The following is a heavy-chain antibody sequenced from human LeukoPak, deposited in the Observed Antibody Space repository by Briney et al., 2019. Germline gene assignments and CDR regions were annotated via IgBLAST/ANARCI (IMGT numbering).Heavy chain of an antibody. Sequence: GGSLRLSCAASGFTFDDYGMNWVRQAPGKGLEWVSSINWNGGITGYADSVKGRFTISRDNAKNSLYLQMNSLRAEDTAVYYCARVTYGSGTYGAFDYWGQGTLVTVSS. D-gene: IGHD3-10*01. CDR1: GFTFDDYG. J-gene: IGHJ4*02. CDR3: ARVTYGSGTYGAFDY. V-gene: IGHV3-20*04. CDR2: INWNGGIT.